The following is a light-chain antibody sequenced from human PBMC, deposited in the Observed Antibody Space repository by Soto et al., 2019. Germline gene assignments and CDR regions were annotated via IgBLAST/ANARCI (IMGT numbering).Light chain of an antibody. CDR2: DDT. V-gene: IGLV3-21*02. J-gene: IGLJ1*01. CDR3: QVWDGRSFQGV. Sequence: ELAQPPSVSVAPGQTASIACGGDSIGSKSVNWYQQRPGQAPVVVVYDDTDRPTGIPERFSGSNSGNTATLTITRVEAGDEADYYCQVWDGRSFQGVFGPGTKVTVL. CDR1: SIGSKS.